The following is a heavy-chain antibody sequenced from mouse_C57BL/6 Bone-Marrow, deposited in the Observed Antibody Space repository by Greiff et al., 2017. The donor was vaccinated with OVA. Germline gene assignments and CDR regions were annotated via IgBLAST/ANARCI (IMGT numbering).Heavy chain of an antibody. D-gene: IGHD2-12*01. CDR1: GYSFTSYY. CDR3: ARGILRHFDY. V-gene: IGHV1-66*01. J-gene: IGHJ2*01. Sequence: QVQLQQSGPELVKPGASVKISCKASGYSFTSYYIHWVKQRPGQGLEWIGWIYPGSGNTKYNEKFKGKATLTADTSSSTAYMQLSSLTSEDSAVYYCARGILRHFDYWGQGTTLTVSS. CDR2: IYPGSGNT.